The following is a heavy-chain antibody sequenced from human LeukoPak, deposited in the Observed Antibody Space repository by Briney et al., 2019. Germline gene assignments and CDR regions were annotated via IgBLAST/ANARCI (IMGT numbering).Heavy chain of an antibody. D-gene: IGHD3-22*01. Sequence: SETLSLTCTVSGGSISSYYWSWIRQPPGKGLEWIGEINHSGSTNYNPSLKSRVTISVDTSKNQFSLKLSSVTAADTAVYYCARGGSSGYYYPFDYWGQGTLVTVSS. CDR3: ARGGSSGYYYPFDY. CDR2: INHSGST. CDR1: GGSISSYY. V-gene: IGHV4-34*01. J-gene: IGHJ4*02.